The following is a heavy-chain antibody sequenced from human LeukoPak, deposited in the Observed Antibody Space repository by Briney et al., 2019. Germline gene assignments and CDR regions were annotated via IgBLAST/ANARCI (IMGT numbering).Heavy chain of an antibody. V-gene: IGHV4-30-2*01. CDR3: AREGAARPS. CDR1: GVSISNAGYL. Sequence: SETLSLTCTVSGVSISNAGYLWSWIRQPPGKGLEYIGYIYDSEGTYYNPSLKSRVTVSVDRSKNQFSLKVYSVSTADTAVYYCAREGAARPSWGQGTLVTVSS. CDR2: IYDSEGT. J-gene: IGHJ5*02. D-gene: IGHD6-6*01.